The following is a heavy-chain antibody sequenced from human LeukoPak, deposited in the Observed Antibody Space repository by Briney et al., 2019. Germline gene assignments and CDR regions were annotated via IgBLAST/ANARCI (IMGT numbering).Heavy chain of an antibody. V-gene: IGHV1-18*04. D-gene: IGHD3-9*01. J-gene: IGHJ4*02. CDR1: GYTFTSYG. CDR2: ISAYNGNT. CDR3: ARGGALRYFEWFSAY. Sequence: GASVTVSCTASGYTFTSYGISWVRQAPGQGLEWMGWISAYNGNTSYAQKLQGRVTMTTDTSTSTAYMELSSLRSEDTAVYYCARGGALRYFEWFSAYWGQGTLVTVSS.